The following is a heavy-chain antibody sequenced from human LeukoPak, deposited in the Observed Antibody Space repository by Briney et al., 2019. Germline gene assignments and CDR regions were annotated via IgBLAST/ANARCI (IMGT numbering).Heavy chain of an antibody. V-gene: IGHV3-30*04. CDR3: AREGRYDILTGYSPLEYYFYYMDV. J-gene: IGHJ6*03. D-gene: IGHD3-9*01. Sequence: QPGGSLRLSCEASGFTFSNYGIHWVRQTPGKGLEWVAAISSDGVEKHYADSVKGRFTISRDNSKSTLYLQMNSLRAEDTALYYCAREGRYDILTGYSPLEYYFYYMDVWGKGTTVTVSS. CDR1: GFTFSNYG. CDR2: ISSDGVEK.